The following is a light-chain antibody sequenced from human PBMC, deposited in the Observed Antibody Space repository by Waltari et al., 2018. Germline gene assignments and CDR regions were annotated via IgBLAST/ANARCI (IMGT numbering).Light chain of an antibody. V-gene: IGLV1-44*01. CDR2: TNK. CDR3: VAWDDSLNGPV. Sequence: QSVLTQPPSASGTPGQRVTISCSGSSSNIGGNTVNWYQQPPGTAPKLLIHTNKQRPSGVPDRFSGSKSGTSASLAISGLQSDDEADYYCVAWDDSLNGPVFGGGTKLTVL. J-gene: IGLJ2*01. CDR1: SSNIGGNT.